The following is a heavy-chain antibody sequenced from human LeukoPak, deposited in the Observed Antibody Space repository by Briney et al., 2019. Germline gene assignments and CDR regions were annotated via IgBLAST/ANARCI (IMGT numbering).Heavy chain of an antibody. CDR3: ARDALWFGEFDP. CDR2: IYYSGST. V-gene: IGHV4-39*07. Sequence: SETLSLTCTVSGGSISSSSYYWGWIRQPPGKGLEWIGSIYYSGSTYYNPSLKSRVTISVDTSKNQFFLKLSSVTAADTAVYYCARDALWFGEFDPWGQGTLVTVSS. J-gene: IGHJ5*02. D-gene: IGHD3-10*01. CDR1: GGSISSSSYY.